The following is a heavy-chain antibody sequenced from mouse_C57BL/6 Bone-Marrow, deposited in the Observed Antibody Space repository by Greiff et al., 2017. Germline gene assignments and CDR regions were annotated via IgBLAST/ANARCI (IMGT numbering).Heavy chain of an antibody. V-gene: IGHV5-4*01. CDR2: ISDGGSYT. Sequence: EVQRVESGGGLVKPGGSLKLSCAASGFTFSSYAMSWVRQTPEKRLEWVATISDGGSYTYYPDNVKGRFTISRDNAKNNLYLQMSQLKSEDTAMYYCARERIYYGNFYAMDYWGQGTSVTVSS. CDR3: ARERIYYGNFYAMDY. J-gene: IGHJ4*01. CDR1: GFTFSSYA. D-gene: IGHD2-1*01.